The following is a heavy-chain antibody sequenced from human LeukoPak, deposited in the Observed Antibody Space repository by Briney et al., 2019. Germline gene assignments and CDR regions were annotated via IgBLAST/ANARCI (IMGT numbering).Heavy chain of an antibody. CDR3: ATSDYGDYKLDY. J-gene: IGHJ4*02. Sequence: SETLSLTCTVSGGSISSGDYYWSWIRQPPGKGLEWIGYIYYSGSTNYNPSLKSRVTISVDTSKNQFSLKLSSVTAADTAVYYCATSDYGDYKLDYWGQGTLVTVSS. CDR1: GGSISSGDYY. CDR2: IYYSGST. D-gene: IGHD4-17*01. V-gene: IGHV4-61*08.